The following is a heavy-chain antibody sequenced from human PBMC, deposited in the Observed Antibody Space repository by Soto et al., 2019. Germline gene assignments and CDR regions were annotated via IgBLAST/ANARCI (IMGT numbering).Heavy chain of an antibody. CDR3: ARYSSSLLYYFDY. CDR2: INPNSGGT. J-gene: IGHJ4*02. CDR1: GYTFTGYY. V-gene: IGHV1-2*04. Sequence: ASVKVSCKASGYTFTGYYMHWVRQAPGQGLEWMGWINPNSGGTNYAQKFQGWVTMTRDTSISTAYMELSRLRSDDTAVYYCARYSSSLLYYFDYWGQGTLVTVSS. D-gene: IGHD6-13*01.